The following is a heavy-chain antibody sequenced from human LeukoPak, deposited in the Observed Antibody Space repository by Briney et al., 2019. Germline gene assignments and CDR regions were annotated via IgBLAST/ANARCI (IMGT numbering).Heavy chain of an antibody. CDR2: IRSKANSYAT. V-gene: IGHV3-73*01. J-gene: IGHJ6*03. D-gene: IGHD6-13*01. CDR3: TRQPGRYSSSWGSIYYYYYMDV. CDR1: GFTFSGSA. Sequence: GGSLRLSCAASGFTFSGSAMHWVRQASEKGLEWVGRIRSKANSYATAYAASVKGRFTISRDDSKNTAYLQMNSLKTEDTAVHYCTRQPGRYSSSWGSIYYYYYMDVWGKGTTVTVSS.